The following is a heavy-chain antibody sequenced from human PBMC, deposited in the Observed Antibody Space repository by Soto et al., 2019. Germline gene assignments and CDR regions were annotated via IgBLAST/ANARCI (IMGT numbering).Heavy chain of an antibody. D-gene: IGHD2-21*01. CDR2: INPKFGDT. V-gene: IGHV1-2*02. CDR3: ARDPVDLFGYLDV. CDR1: GYTFTAYY. Sequence: QVQLVQSGAEVKEPGDSVRVSCEASGYTFTAYYIHWVRRAPGQGLEWMGWINPKFGDTTYAQDFQGRVSMTRDMSISTVYMELSRLTSDDTAVYYCARDPVDLFGYLDVWGQGTPVTVSS. J-gene: IGHJ6*02.